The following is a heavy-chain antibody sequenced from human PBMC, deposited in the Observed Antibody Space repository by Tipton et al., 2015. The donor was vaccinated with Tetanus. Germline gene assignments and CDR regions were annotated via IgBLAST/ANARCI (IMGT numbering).Heavy chain of an antibody. CDR2: IYVTGAI. V-gene: IGHV4-4*07. J-gene: IGHJ3*02. Sequence: TLSLTCSVSGGSISNYYWNWFRQPAGKGLEWIGRIYVTGAINYSPALQSRVTMSVDTAKNQFSLRMSSVTAADAAMYYCAREDVYYHDGSGFYAFDIWGRGTMVAVSS. D-gene: IGHD3-22*01. CDR3: AREDVYYHDGSGFYAFDI. CDR1: GGSISNYY.